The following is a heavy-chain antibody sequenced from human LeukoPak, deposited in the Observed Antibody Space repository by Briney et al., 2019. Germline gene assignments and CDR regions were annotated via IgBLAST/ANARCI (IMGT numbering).Heavy chain of an antibody. J-gene: IGHJ6*03. CDR3: ARTRGTTPEDYYYYMDV. CDR1: GFSLSTSGMR. Sequence: SGPALVKPTQTLTLTFTFSGFSLSTSGMRVSWIRQPPGKALEWLARIDWDDDKFYSTSLKTRLTISKDTSKNQVVLTMTNMDPVDTATYYCARTRGTTPEDYYYYMDVWGKGTTVTVSS. D-gene: IGHD1-26*01. CDR2: IDWDDDK. V-gene: IGHV2-70*04.